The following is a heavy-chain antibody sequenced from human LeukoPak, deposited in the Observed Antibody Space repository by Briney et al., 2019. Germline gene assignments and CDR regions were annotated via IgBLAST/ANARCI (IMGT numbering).Heavy chain of an antibody. CDR2: IYHSGST. CDR1: GYSISSGYY. CDR3: ARGPYSYDSSGAFDI. V-gene: IGHV4-38-2*02. Sequence: SETLSLTCTVSGYSISSGYYWGWIRQPPGKVLEWIGSIYHSGSTYYNPSLKSRVTISVDTSKNQFSPKLSSVTAADTAVYYCARGPYSYDSSGAFDIWGQGTMVTVSS. J-gene: IGHJ3*02. D-gene: IGHD3-22*01.